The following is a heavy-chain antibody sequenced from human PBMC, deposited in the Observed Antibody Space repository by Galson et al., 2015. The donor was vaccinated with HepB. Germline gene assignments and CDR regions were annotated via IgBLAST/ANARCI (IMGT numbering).Heavy chain of an antibody. D-gene: IGHD6-19*01. CDR3: AGTGGGGVAATGEPFDY. J-gene: IGHJ4*02. V-gene: IGHV3-23*01. CDR1: GFTFSSYA. CDR2: ISGSGGST. Sequence: SLRLSCAASGFTFSSYAMSWVRQAPGKGLEWVSAISGSGGSTYYADSVKGRFTISRDNSKNTLYLQMNSLRAEDTAVYYCAGTGGGGVAATGEPFDYWGQGTLVTVSS.